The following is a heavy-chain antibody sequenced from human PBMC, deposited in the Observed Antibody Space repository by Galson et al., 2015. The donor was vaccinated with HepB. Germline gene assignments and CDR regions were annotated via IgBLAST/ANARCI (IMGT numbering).Heavy chain of an antibody. CDR1: GGSISSYY. CDR2: IYYSGST. CDR3: ARGSGYGGNSDAFDI. J-gene: IGHJ3*02. V-gene: IGHV4-59*01. Sequence: LTCTVSGGSISSYYWSWIRQPPGKGLEWIGYIYYSGSTNYNPSLKSRVTISVDTSKNQFSLKLSSVTAADTAVYYCARGSGYGGNSDAFDIWGQGTMVTVSS. D-gene: IGHD4-23*01.